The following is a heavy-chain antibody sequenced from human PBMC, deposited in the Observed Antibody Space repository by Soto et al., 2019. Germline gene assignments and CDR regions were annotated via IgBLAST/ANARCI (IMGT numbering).Heavy chain of an antibody. Sequence: LSLTCTVSGGSIRMSSYHWGWTRQPPGKGLEWIGYIYYSGSTNYNPSLKSRVTISVDTSKNQFSLKLSSVTAADTAVYYCARAGVATTDYYYYYGMDVWGQGTTVTVSS. CDR3: ARAGVATTDYYYYYGMDV. D-gene: IGHD5-12*01. V-gene: IGHV4-61*05. CDR1: GGSIRMSSYH. CDR2: IYYSGST. J-gene: IGHJ6*02.